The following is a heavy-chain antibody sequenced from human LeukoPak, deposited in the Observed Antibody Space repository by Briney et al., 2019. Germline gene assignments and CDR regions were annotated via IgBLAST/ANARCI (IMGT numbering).Heavy chain of an antibody. D-gene: IGHD3-10*01. CDR1: GFTVSSNS. Sequence: GGSLRLSCTVSGFTVSSNSMSWVRQVPGKGLEWVSVIYSGGSTYYADSVKGRFTISRDNSKNTLYLQMNSLRAEDTAVYYCARLDSVVGSGSYYIPSDYWGQGTLVTVSS. CDR2: IYSGGST. J-gene: IGHJ4*02. CDR3: ARLDSVVGSGSYYIPSDY. V-gene: IGHV3-66*01.